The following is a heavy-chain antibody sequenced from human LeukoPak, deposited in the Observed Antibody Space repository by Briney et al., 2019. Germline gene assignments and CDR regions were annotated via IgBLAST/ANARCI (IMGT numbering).Heavy chain of an antibody. D-gene: IGHD3-3*01. Sequence: GGSLRLSCAASRLTFSRYWMSWVRQAPGKGLGWVANIKQDGSERYYVDSVKGRFTISRDNAKNSVYLQMNSLRAEDTAVYYCARDIDRYYGDYWGQGTLVTVSS. CDR2: IKQDGSER. CDR1: RLTFSRYW. J-gene: IGHJ4*02. CDR3: ARDIDRYYGDY. V-gene: IGHV3-7*01.